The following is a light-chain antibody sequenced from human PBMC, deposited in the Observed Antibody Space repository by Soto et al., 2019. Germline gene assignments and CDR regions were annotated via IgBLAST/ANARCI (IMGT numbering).Light chain of an antibody. V-gene: IGKV3-11*01. CDR3: QQRSNWPPWT. CDR1: QSVSSY. Sequence: EIVLTQSPSTLSLSLGERATLSCRASQSVSSYLAWYQQKPGQARRLLIYDASNRATGIPARFSGSGSGTDFTLTISSLEPEDFAVYYCQQRSNWPPWTFGQGTKVDIK. CDR2: DAS. J-gene: IGKJ1*01.